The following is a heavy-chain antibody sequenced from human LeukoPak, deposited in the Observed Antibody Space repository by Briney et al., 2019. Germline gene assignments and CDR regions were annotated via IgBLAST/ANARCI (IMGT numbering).Heavy chain of an antibody. CDR2: INQAGSDR. J-gene: IGHJ4*02. CDR1: GFSFSTYW. Sequence: GGSLTLSCEVSGFSFSTYWMNWVRHAPGKGLEWVANINQAGSDRYYVDSVKGRFTISRDNAKNSLYLQMNSLRTEDTAVYYCGRGDPDYWGQGTLVTVSS. CDR3: GRGDPDY. V-gene: IGHV3-7*01.